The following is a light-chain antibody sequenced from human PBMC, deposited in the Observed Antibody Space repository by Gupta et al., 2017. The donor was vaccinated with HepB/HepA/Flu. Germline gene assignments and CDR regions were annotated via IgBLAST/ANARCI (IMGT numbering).Light chain of an antibody. Sequence: FRLTQSLSSISASTGDTVTITCRASQDISYFLALYQQKTGKAPNHLIYSTSTLPNGVPSRFSGGGSGSDFTLTITTLPSEDFATYYCQQYSTDPFTFGGGTRVEIK. V-gene: IGKV1-8*01. J-gene: IGKJ4*01. CDR2: STS. CDR3: QQYSTDPFT. CDR1: QDISYF.